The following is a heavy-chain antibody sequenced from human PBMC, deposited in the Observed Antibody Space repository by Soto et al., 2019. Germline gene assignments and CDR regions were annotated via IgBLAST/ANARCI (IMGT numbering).Heavy chain of an antibody. CDR1: GFTFSSYG. V-gene: IGHV3-30*18. D-gene: IGHD1-26*01. CDR2: ISYDGSNK. J-gene: IGHJ6*02. CDR3: AKDVEGGNYYSYGMDV. Sequence: HPGGSLRLSCAASGFTFSSYGMHWVRQAPGKGLEWVAVISYDGSNKYYADSVKGRFTISRDNSKNTLYLQMNSLRAEDTAVYYCAKDVEGGNYYSYGMDVWGQGTTVTVSS.